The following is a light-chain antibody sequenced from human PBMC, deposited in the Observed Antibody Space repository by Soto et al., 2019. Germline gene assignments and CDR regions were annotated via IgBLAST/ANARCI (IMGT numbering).Light chain of an antibody. Sequence: QSVLTQPPSVSGAPGQRVTISCTGSRSNIGAGYDVHWYQQLPGTAPKLLIYGHSNRPSGVPDRFSGSKSGTSASLAITGLQAEDEADYYCQSYDSSLSGYVVFGGGTKVTVL. CDR1: RSNIGAGYD. J-gene: IGLJ2*01. V-gene: IGLV1-40*01. CDR2: GHS. CDR3: QSYDSSLSGYVV.